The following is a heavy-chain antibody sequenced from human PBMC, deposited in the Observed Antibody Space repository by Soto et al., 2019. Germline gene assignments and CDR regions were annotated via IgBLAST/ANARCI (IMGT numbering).Heavy chain of an antibody. CDR1: GFTFSTYS. J-gene: IGHJ6*02. CDR2: ISSSSSYI. D-gene: IGHD3-22*01. Sequence: PGGSLRLSCAASGFTFSTYSMNWVRQAPGKGLEWVSSISSSSSYIYYADSVMGRFTISRDNAKNSLYLQMNSLRAEDTAVYYCVRYDSSGYYWPYYYYGMDVWGQGTTVTVSS. CDR3: VRYDSSGYYWPYYYYGMDV. V-gene: IGHV3-21*01.